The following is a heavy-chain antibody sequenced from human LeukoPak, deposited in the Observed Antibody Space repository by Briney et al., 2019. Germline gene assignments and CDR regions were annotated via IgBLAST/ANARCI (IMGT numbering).Heavy chain of an antibody. D-gene: IGHD3-16*01. Sequence: SETLSLTCTVSGGSVSSGSYYWSWIRQPPGKGLEWIGYIYYSGSTNYNPSLKSRVTISVDTSKNQFSLKLSSVTAADTAVYYCARGGNYFDYWGQGTLVTVSS. CDR2: IYYSGST. CDR3: ARGGNYFDY. V-gene: IGHV4-61*01. CDR1: GGSVSSGSYY. J-gene: IGHJ4*02.